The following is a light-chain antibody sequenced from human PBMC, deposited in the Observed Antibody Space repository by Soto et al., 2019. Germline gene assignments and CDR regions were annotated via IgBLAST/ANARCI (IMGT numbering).Light chain of an antibody. CDR1: SSDVGAYNY. Sequence: ALTQPASVSGSPGQSITISCTGTSSDVGAYNYVSWYQQHPGRAPQLIIYHVSNRPSGVSNRFSGSKSDNTASLTISGLQAEDEADYYCSSFTSSSSYVFGPGTKVTVL. CDR3: SSFTSSSSYV. V-gene: IGLV2-14*03. J-gene: IGLJ1*01. CDR2: HVS.